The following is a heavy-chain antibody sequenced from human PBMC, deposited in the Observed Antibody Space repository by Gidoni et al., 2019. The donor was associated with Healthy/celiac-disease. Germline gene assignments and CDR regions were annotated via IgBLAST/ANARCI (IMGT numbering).Heavy chain of an antibody. Sequence: EVQLVESGGGLVQPGRSLRLACAASGFTFDDYAMHWVRQAPGKGQEGVSVISWNSGSIGYADSVKGRFTISRDNAKNSLYLQRNSLRAEDTALYYCAKDDYYGSGSYHYYYGMDVWGQGTTVTVSS. CDR3: AKDDYYGSGSYHYYYGMDV. CDR1: GFTFDDYA. V-gene: IGHV3-9*01. J-gene: IGHJ6*02. CDR2: ISWNSGSI. D-gene: IGHD3-10*01.